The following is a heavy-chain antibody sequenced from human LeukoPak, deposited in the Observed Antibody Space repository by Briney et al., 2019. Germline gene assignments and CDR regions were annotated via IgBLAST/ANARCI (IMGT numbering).Heavy chain of an antibody. Sequence: ASVKVSCKASGYTFTSYGISWVRPAPGQGLEWMGWISAYNRNTNYAQKFQGRVTMTTDTSTSTAYMELRSLRSDDTAVYFCARDFYDYSNYYDYWGQGTLVTVSS. J-gene: IGHJ4*02. V-gene: IGHV1-18*01. CDR2: ISAYNRNT. CDR1: GYTFTSYG. CDR3: ARDFYDYSNYYDY. D-gene: IGHD4-11*01.